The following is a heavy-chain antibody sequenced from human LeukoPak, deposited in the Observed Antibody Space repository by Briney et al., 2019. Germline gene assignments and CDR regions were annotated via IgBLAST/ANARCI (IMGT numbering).Heavy chain of an antibody. CDR3: AKDGAKRWLQFRSHYYYYMDV. V-gene: IGHV4-39*07. CDR2: IYYSGST. D-gene: IGHD5-24*01. CDR1: GGSISSSSYY. Sequence: PSETLSLTCTVSGGSISSSSYYWGWIRQPPGKGLEWIGSIYYSGSTYYNPSLKSRVTISVDTSKNQFSLKLSSVTAADTAVYYCAKDGAKRWLQFRSHYYYYMDVWGRGTTVTVSS. J-gene: IGHJ6*03.